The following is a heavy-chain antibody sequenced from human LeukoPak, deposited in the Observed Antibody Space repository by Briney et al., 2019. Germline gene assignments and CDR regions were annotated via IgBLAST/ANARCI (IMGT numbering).Heavy chain of an antibody. J-gene: IGHJ4*02. CDR3: ARVRSFWSGYYWADF. Sequence: AGGSLRLSCAASGFTFSSYWMSWVRQAPGKGLEWVANIKHDGSEKYYVDSVKGRFTISRDNAKNSLYLQMNSLKAEDTAVYYCARVRSFWSGYYWADFWGQGTLATVSS. CDR2: IKHDGSEK. D-gene: IGHD3-3*01. CDR1: GFTFSSYW. V-gene: IGHV3-7*01.